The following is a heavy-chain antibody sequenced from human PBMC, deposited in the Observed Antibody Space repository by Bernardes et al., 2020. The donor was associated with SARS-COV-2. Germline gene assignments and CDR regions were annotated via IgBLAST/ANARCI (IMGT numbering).Heavy chain of an antibody. D-gene: IGHD2-15*01. V-gene: IGHV1-18*01. CDR3: ARGVLVVAATHPHYYYYGMDV. Sequence: ASVKVSCKASGYTFTSYGISWVRQAPGQGLEWMGWISAYNGNTNYAQKLQGRVTMTTDTSTSTAYMELRSLRSDDTAVYYCARGVLVVAATHPHYYYYGMDVWGQGTTVTVSS. J-gene: IGHJ6*02. CDR1: GYTFTSYG. CDR2: ISAYNGNT.